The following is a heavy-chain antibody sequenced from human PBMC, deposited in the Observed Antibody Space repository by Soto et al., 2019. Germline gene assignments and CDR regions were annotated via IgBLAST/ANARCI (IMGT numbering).Heavy chain of an antibody. CDR2: IYYSGST. V-gene: IGHV4-30-4*01. CDR3: ARVVAPNYYDSSGYYFDY. D-gene: IGHD3-22*01. J-gene: IGHJ4*02. CDR1: GGSISSGDYY. Sequence: QVQLQESGPGLVKPSQTLSLTCTVSGGSISSGDYYWSWIRQPPGKGLEWIGYIYYSGSTYYNPSLKSRVTISVDTSKNQFSLKLSSVTAADTAVYYCARVVAPNYYDSSGYYFDYWGQGTLVTVSS.